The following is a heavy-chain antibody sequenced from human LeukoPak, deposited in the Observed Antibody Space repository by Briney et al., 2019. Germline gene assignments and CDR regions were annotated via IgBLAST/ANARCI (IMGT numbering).Heavy chain of an antibody. CDR1: GGSISSRSYY. CDR3: ASHQSGGSSDDY. V-gene: IGHV4-61*02. D-gene: IGHD6-13*01. Sequence: SETLSLTCTVSGGSISSRSYYWRWIRQPAGKGLEWIGRIYTSGSTNYNPSLKSRVTISVDTSKNQFSLKLSSVTAADTAVYYCASHQSGGSSDDYWGQGTLVTVSS. J-gene: IGHJ4*02. CDR2: IYTSGST.